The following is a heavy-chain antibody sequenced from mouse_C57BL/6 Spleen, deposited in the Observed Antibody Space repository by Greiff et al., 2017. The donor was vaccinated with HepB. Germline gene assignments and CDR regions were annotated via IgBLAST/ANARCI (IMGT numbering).Heavy chain of an antibody. CDR3: ARGGQLRAWFAY. CDR2: INPGSGGT. CDR1: GYAFTNYL. J-gene: IGHJ3*01. Sequence: LVESGAELVRPGTSVKVSCKASGYAFTNYLIEWVKQRPGQGLEWIGVINPGSGGTNYNEKFKGKATLTADKSSSTAYMQLSSLTSEDSAVYFCARGGQLRAWFAYWGQGTLVTVSA. V-gene: IGHV1-54*01. D-gene: IGHD3-2*02.